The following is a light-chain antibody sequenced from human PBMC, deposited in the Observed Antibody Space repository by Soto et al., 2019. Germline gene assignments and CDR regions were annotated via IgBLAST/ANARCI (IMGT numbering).Light chain of an antibody. CDR1: QDISNY. V-gene: IGKV1-33*01. CDR2: DAS. CDR3: QQYDNPPWK. J-gene: IGKJ1*01. Sequence: EIQMTQSPSSLSASVGDRVTITCQASQDISNYVSWYQQKPGKATKLLIYDASNLETGVPSRFSGSGSGTDFTFTISSLQPEDIATYYCQQYDNPPWKFGQGPKVEIK.